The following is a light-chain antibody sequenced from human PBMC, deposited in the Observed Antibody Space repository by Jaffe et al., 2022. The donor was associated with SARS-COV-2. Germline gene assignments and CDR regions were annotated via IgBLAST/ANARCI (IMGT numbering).Light chain of an antibody. J-gene: IGLJ3*02. CDR3: QSYDDSQSNWV. CDR2: GDN. V-gene: IGLV1-40*01. Sequence: QSVLTQPPSVSGAPGQRVTISCTGSSSNIGAGYDVHWYKQLPGTAPKLLINGDNNRPSGVPDRFSGSKSGTSASLAITGLQTEDEADYYCQSYDDSQSNWVFGGGTKLTVL. CDR1: SSNIGAGYD.